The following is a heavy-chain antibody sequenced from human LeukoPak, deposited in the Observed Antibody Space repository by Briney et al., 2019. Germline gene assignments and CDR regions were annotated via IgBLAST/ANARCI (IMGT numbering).Heavy chain of an antibody. Sequence: ASVKVSCKASGYTFTSYATHWVRQAPGQRLEWMGWINAGNGKTEYSQKFQGRVTITRDTSASTAYMELSSLRSEDTAVYYCARDSGYQLLWYWGQGTLVTVSS. J-gene: IGHJ4*02. CDR2: INAGNGKT. D-gene: IGHD2-2*01. V-gene: IGHV1-3*01. CDR1: GYTFTSYA. CDR3: ARDSGYQLLWY.